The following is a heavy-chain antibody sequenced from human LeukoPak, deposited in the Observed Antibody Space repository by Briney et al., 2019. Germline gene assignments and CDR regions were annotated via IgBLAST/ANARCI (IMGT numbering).Heavy chain of an antibody. CDR1: GFTFSNAW. Sequence: GGSLRLSCAASGFTFSNAWMSWVRQAPGKGLEWVGRIKSKTDGGTTDYAAPVKGRSTISRDDSKNTLYLQMNSLKTEDTAVYYCTKYSGYDPEFDYWGQGTLVTVSS. J-gene: IGHJ4*02. CDR3: TKYSGYDPEFDY. CDR2: IKSKTDGGTT. D-gene: IGHD5-12*01. V-gene: IGHV3-15*01.